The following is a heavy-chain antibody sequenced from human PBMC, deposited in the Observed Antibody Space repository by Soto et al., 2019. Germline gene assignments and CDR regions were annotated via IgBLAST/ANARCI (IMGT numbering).Heavy chain of an antibody. J-gene: IGHJ3*02. CDR2: FDPEDGET. Sequence: ASVKVSCKVSGYTLTELSMHWVRQAPGKGLEWMGGFDPEDGETIYAQKFQGRVTMTEDTSTDTAYMELSSLRSEDTAVYYCATVGRDFWSGYYNAFDIWGQGTMVTVSS. CDR1: GYTLTELS. CDR3: ATVGRDFWSGYYNAFDI. V-gene: IGHV1-24*01. D-gene: IGHD3-3*01.